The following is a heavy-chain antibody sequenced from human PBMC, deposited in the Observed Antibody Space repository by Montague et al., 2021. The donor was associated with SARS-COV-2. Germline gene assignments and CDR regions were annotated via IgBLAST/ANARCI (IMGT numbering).Heavy chain of an antibody. Sequence: SETLSLTCSVSGGSISTYYWSWIRQPPGKGLEWIGYVSFSGDTIYNPSLKGRVTISVDTSKPQFSLGLSSVTAADTAVYYFARDRSYDSSDHPFHLYFFDYRGQDALVIVSS. V-gene: IGHV4-59*13. D-gene: IGHD3-22*01. CDR2: VSFSGDT. J-gene: IGHJ4*02. CDR3: ARDRSYDSSDHPFHLYFFDY. CDR1: GGSISTYY.